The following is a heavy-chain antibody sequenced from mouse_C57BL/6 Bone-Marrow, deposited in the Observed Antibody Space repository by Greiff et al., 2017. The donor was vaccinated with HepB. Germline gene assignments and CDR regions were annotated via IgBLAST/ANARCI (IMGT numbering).Heavy chain of an antibody. CDR1: GYTFTSYW. V-gene: IGHV1-64*01. CDR2: IHPNSGST. J-gene: IGHJ2*01. Sequence: QVQLQQPGAELVKPGASVKLSCKASGYTFTSYWMHWVKQTAGQGLEWIGMIHPNSGSTNYNEKFKSKATLTVDKSSSTAYMQLSSLTSEDSAFYYCARMSHYFDYWGQGTTLTVSS. CDR3: ARMSHYFDY.